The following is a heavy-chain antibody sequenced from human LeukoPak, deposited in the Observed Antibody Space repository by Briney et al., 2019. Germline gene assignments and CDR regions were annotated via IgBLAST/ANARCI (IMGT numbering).Heavy chain of an antibody. Sequence: SETLSLTCAVYGGSFSGYYWGWIRQPPGKGLEWIGSIYYSGSTYYNPSLKSRVTISVDTSKNQFSLKLSSVTAADTAVYYCARRVQQLVLGGDYYYYGMDVWGQGTTVTVSS. D-gene: IGHD6-13*01. CDR3: ARRVQQLVLGGDYYYYGMDV. J-gene: IGHJ6*02. CDR1: GGSFSGYY. CDR2: IYYSGST. V-gene: IGHV4-39*01.